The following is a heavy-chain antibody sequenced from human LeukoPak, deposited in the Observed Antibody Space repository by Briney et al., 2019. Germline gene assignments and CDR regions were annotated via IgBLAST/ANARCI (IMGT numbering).Heavy chain of an antibody. V-gene: IGHV4-39*01. CDR3: ARHAGGISATGTRPFDY. D-gene: IGHD6-13*01. J-gene: IGHJ4*02. CDR1: GASFSSSTYY. CDR2: IYYSGST. Sequence: SETLSLTCTVSGASFSSSTYYWGWIRQHPGKGLEWIGSIYYSGSTYYNPSLKSRVTMSVDTSKNQFSLKLSSVTAADTAVYYCARHAGGISATGTRPFDYWGQGTLVTVSS.